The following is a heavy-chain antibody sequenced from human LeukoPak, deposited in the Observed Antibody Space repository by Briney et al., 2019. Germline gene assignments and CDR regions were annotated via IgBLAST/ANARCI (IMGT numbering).Heavy chain of an antibody. CDR3: ARDLGGSYAGGNAFDI. J-gene: IGHJ3*02. CDR1: GFTFSTYV. CDR2: MSYDGSNQ. D-gene: IGHD1-26*01. Sequence: GRSLRLSCATSGFTFSTYVMHWVRQAPGKGLEWVAVMSYDGSNQYYADSVTGRFTISRDNAKNTLYLQMNSLRAEDTAVYYCARDLGGSYAGGNAFDIWGQGTMVTVSS. V-gene: IGHV3-30*03.